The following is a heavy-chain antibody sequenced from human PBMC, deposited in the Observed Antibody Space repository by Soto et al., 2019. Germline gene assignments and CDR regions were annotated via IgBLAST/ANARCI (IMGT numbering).Heavy chain of an antibody. CDR3: AKIPTSRTNLVMGS. CDR2: ISGSGGST. V-gene: IGHV3-23*01. J-gene: IGHJ4*02. Sequence: GGSLRLSCAASGFTFSSYAMSWVRQAPGKGLEWVSAISGSGGSTYYADSVKGRFTISRDNSKNTLYLQMNSLRAEDTAVYYWAKIPTSRTNLVMGSWGKGTLVTVP. CDR1: GFTFSSYA. D-gene: IGHD3-16*01.